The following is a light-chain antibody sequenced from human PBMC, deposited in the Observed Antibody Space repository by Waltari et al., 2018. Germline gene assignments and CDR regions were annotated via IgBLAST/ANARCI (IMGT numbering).Light chain of an antibody. CDR2: KES. Sequence: EIQMTQSPSTLSASVGDRVTMTCRASQSISPWLAWYQQKPEKPPELLTYKESILQSGVPSRFSGSGSGTEFTLTISSLQPADFATYYCQQYETYPYTFGQGTKVQMK. J-gene: IGKJ2*01. CDR3: QQYETYPYT. CDR1: QSISPW. V-gene: IGKV1-5*03.